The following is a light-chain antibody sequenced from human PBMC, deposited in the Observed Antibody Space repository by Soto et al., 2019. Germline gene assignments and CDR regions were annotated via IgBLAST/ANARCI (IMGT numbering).Light chain of an antibody. J-gene: IGKJ2*03. CDR2: WAS. V-gene: IGKV4-1*01. CDR1: QSVLNRSNNKNY. CDR3: QQYYSHSSVYS. Sequence: DIVMTQSPDSLAVSLGERATINCRSSQSVLNRSNNKNYLAWYQQKPGQPPKLLISWASTRESGIPDRFTGSGSGTDLTLTINSLQAEDVALYYCQQYYSHSSVYSFGQGTKLEIK.